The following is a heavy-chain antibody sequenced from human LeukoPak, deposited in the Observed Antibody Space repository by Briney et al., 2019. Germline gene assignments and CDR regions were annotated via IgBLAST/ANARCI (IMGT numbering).Heavy chain of an antibody. CDR1: GGSISSGGYY. CDR2: IYYSGST. Sequence: SETLSLTYTVSGGSISSGGYYWSWIRQHPGKGLEWIGYIYYSGSTYYNPSLKSRVTISVDTSKNQFSLKLSSVTAADTAVYYCARPPTHHDAFDIWGQGTMVTVSS. J-gene: IGHJ3*02. CDR3: ARPPTHHDAFDI. V-gene: IGHV4-31*03. D-gene: IGHD1-1*01.